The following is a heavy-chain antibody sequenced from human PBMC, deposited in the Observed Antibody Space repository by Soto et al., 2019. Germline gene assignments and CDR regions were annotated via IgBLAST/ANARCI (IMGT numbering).Heavy chain of an antibody. J-gene: IGHJ4*02. V-gene: IGHV3-23*01. Sequence: EVQLLQSGGGLVQPGGALTLSCGVSGFPFAPATMSWVRQAPGKGLEWVSTISVSVGSTYSADSVQGRFTVSSDISDNTLFLRMTSLTADDTAVYFCAKRDVPHSTSSEYFYDHWGRGVLVTVSS. CDR2: ISVSVGST. CDR3: AKRDVPHSTSSEYFYDH. D-gene: IGHD2-21*02. CDR1: GFPFAPAT.